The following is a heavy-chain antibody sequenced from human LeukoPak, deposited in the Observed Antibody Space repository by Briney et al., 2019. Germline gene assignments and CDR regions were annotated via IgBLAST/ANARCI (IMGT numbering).Heavy chain of an antibody. CDR2: IWYDGSNK. Sequence: GGSLRLSCAASGFTFSNAWMSWVRQAPGKGLVWVAVIWYDGSNKYYADSEKGRFTISRDNSKNTLYLQMNRLRAVDTAVYYCARDPDIYCRRTSCQTPFDNWGQGTLVTVSS. V-gene: IGHV3-33*08. CDR3: ARDPDIYCRRTSCQTPFDN. CDR1: GFTFSNAW. D-gene: IGHD2-2*01. J-gene: IGHJ4*02.